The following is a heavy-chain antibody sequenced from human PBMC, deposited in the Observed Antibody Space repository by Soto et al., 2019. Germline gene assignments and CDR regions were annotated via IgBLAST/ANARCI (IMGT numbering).Heavy chain of an antibody. CDR1: GFTFSSYA. V-gene: IGHV3-23*01. CDR2: ISGSGGST. D-gene: IGHD6-19*01. Sequence: GGSLRLSCAASGFTFSSYAMSWVRQAPGKGLEWVSAISGSGGSTYYADSVKGRFTISRDNSKNTLYLQMNSLRAEDTAVYYCAKDPSSGWYERRDYWGQGTLVTVSS. CDR3: AKDPSSGWYERRDY. J-gene: IGHJ4*02.